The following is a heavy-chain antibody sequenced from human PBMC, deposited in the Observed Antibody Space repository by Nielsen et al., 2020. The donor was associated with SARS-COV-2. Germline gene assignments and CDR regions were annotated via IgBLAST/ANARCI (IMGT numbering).Heavy chain of an antibody. CDR3: ARGSSPALDY. CDR1: GGSISGYY. V-gene: IGHV4-59*13. Sequence: SETLSLTCTVSGGSISGYYWSWIRQPPGRGLEWIGYIPYIGSTFYSASLKNRVTISLDTSKNQLSLNLNSMTSADTAVYYCARGSSPALDYWGQGTLVTVSS. J-gene: IGHJ4*02. CDR2: IPYIGST.